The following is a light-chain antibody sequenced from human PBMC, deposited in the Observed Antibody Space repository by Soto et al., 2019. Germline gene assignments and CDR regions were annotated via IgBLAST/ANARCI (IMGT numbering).Light chain of an antibody. J-gene: IGLJ1*01. V-gene: IGLV2-14*01. CDR2: EVS. CDR3: SSYTINSTV. Sequence: QSALTQPASVSGSPGQSITISCTGSSSDVGAYKTVSWSQQHPGKAPKFMIYEVSNRPSGVPDRFSGSRSGNTASLTISGLQAEDEADYYCSSYTINSTVFGPGTKLTVL. CDR1: SSDVGAYKT.